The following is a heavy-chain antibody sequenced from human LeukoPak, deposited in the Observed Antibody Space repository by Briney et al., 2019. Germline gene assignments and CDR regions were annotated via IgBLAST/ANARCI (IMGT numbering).Heavy chain of an antibody. D-gene: IGHD3-22*01. J-gene: IGHJ4*02. CDR3: ATSDDSSRSV. Sequence: GGSLRLSCAASGFTFSGYWMSWVRQAPGKGLEWVANINLDGSVRHYVDSARGRFTISRDNAKNSLYLQMNSLRAEDTALYYCATSDDSSRSVWGQGTLVTVSS. CDR2: INLDGSVR. V-gene: IGHV3-7*01. CDR1: GFTFSGYW.